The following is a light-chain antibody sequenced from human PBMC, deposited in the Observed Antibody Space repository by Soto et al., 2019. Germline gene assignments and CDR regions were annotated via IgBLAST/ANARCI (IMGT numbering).Light chain of an antibody. V-gene: IGKV2-30*01. CDR3: MQGTQWPCT. CDR2: KVS. CDR1: QSLVYKDGNTY. Sequence: DVVITQSPLSLPVTLGQPASISCRSSQSLVYKDGNTYLNWFQQRPGQSPRRLIYKVSNRDSGVPDRFSGSGSDTDFTLKISRVEAEDVGVYYCMQGTQWPCTFGQGTKLEIK. J-gene: IGKJ2*02.